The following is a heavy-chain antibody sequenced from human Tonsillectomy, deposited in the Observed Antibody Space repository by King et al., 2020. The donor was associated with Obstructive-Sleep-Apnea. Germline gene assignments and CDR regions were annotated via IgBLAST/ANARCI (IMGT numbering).Heavy chain of an antibody. CDR2: ISYDGSDK. CDR1: GFTFSNYG. Sequence: MQLVQSGGGVVQPGRSLRLSCAASGFTFSNYGMHWVRQAPGEGLEWVAIISYDGSDKYYADSLKGRFTISRDNSKSTLYLQMNSLRPEDTAVYYGGGYNWFDPWGQGTLVTVSS. D-gene: IGHD6-13*01. V-gene: IGHV3-30*03. J-gene: IGHJ5*02. CDR3: GGYNWFDP.